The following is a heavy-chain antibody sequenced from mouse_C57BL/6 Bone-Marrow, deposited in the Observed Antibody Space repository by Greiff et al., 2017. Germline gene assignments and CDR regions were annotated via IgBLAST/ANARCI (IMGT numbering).Heavy chain of an antibody. D-gene: IGHD2-4*01. V-gene: IGHV1-52*01. CDR3: ARGSTMITPYAMDY. Sequence: VQLQQPGAELVRPGSSVKLSCKASGYTFTSYWMHWVKQRPIQGLEWIGNIDPSDSETHYNQKFKDKATLTVDKSSSTAYMQLSSLTSEDSAVYYCARGSTMITPYAMDYWGQGTSVTVSS. CDR1: GYTFTSYW. CDR2: IDPSDSET. J-gene: IGHJ4*01.